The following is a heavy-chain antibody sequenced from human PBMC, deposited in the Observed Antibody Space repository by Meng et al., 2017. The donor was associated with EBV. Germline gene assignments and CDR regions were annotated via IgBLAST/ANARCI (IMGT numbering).Heavy chain of an antibody. V-gene: IGHV1-69*01. CDR3: ASESGRGFTPDY. CDR2: LIPMSDAP. J-gene: IGHJ4*02. Sequence: QGQLVQAGAEVKKPGSSVKVSCKTPGGTFRSDAISWVRQAPGQGLEWMGGLIPMSDAPHYAQKFQGRVTITADESTSTHYMDLSGLRSEDTAVYYCASESGRGFTPDYWGQGTLVTVSS. CDR1: GGTFRSDA. D-gene: IGHD3-10*01.